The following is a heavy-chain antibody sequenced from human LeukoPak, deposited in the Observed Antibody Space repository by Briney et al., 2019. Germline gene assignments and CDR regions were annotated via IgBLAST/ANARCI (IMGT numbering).Heavy chain of an antibody. CDR1: GFTFNNYA. V-gene: IGHV3-30*02. J-gene: IGHJ4*02. CDR2: IRYDGSNK. Sequence: TGGSLRLSCAASGFTFNNYAMSWVRQAPGKGLEWVAFIRYDGSNKYYADSVKGRFTISRDNSKNTLYLQMNSLRAEDTAVYYCAKDGIGHCSSTSCYAWAYFDYWGQGTLVTVSS. CDR3: AKDGIGHCSSTSCYAWAYFDY. D-gene: IGHD2-2*01.